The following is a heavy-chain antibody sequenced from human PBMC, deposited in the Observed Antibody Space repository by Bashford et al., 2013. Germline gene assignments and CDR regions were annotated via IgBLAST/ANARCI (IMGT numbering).Heavy chain of an antibody. CDR3: ARVRMGSTSPAFDL. V-gene: IGHV1-2*02. CDR1: EYSLSGFD. J-gene: IGHJ3*01. Sequence: VASVKVSCKPSEYSLSGFDIYWVRQAPGQGLEWMGWINPMSGGTNYAPKFQGRVTMTGGTSINTVFMELTRLQSDDTAVYYCARVRMGSTSPAFDLWGEGTLVTVSS. D-gene: IGHD1-26*01. CDR2: INPMSGGT.